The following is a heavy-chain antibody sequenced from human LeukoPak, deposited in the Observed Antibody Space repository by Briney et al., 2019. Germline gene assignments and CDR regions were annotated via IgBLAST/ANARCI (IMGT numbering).Heavy chain of an antibody. CDR1: GGSISTSNYH. CDR3: ASVGGYNSGYGYYYYYMDV. V-gene: IGHV4-39*01. J-gene: IGHJ6*03. CDR2: IYYRGST. Sequence: PSETLSLTCTVSGGSISTSNYHWGWIRQPPGKGLEWIGYIYYRGSTYYNPPLKSRFTISVDTSKNQFSLKLSSATAADTAVYYCASVGGYNSGYGYYYYYMDVWGKGTTVTVSS. D-gene: IGHD5-18*01.